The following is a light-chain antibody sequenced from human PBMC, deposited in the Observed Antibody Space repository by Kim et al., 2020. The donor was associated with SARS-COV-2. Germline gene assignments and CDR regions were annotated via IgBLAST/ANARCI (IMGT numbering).Light chain of an antibody. J-gene: IGLJ1*01. CDR2: DST. V-gene: IGLV1-40*01. Sequence: QSVLTQPPSVSGAPGQRVTISCTGSSSNIGARYDVHWYQQLPGAAPKLLIYDSTNRPSGVPDRFSGSKSGTSASLTITALQTEDEADYYCQSYDYSLDGSYVFGTGTKVTVL. CDR1: SSNIGARYD. CDR3: QSYDYSLDGSYV.